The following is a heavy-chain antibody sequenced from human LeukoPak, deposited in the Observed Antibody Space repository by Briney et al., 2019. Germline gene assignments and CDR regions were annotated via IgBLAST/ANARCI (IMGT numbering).Heavy chain of an antibody. Sequence: SETLSLTCAVYGGSFSGYYWSWIRQPPGKGLEWIGEINHSGSTNYNPSLKSRVTISVDTSKNQFSLKLSSVTAADTAVYYCARGPIGSSWYRRYYGMDVWGQGTTVTVSS. V-gene: IGHV4-34*01. D-gene: IGHD6-13*01. J-gene: IGHJ6*02. CDR2: INHSGST. CDR3: ARGPIGSSWYRRYYGMDV. CDR1: GGSFSGYY.